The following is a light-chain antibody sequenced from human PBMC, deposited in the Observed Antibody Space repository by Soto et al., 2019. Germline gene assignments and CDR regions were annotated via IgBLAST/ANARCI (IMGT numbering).Light chain of an antibody. CDR2: RAS. J-gene: IGKJ1*01. CDR3: QQYTNAPRT. CDR1: QSINNNF. V-gene: IGKV3-20*01. Sequence: ELVLTQSPGTLSLSPGETATLSCRASQSINNNFLAWHQQRPGQAPRLLIFRASNKASGIPDRFRGSGSGTDFTLTITRLEPEDFAVYYCQQYTNAPRTFGQGTKVDIK.